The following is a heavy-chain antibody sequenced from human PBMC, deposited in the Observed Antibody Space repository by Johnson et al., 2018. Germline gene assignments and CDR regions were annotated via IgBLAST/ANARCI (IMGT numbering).Heavy chain of an antibody. CDR3: ASADYDFWSGQSV. J-gene: IGHJ6*02. V-gene: IGHV4-34*01. CDR2: INNSGST. Sequence: QVQLQQWGAGLLKPSETLSLTCAVYGGSFSGYYWSWIRQPPGKGLEWIGEINNSGSTNYNPSLKSRVTISVDTSKNQFSLKLSSVTAADTAVYYCASADYDFWSGQSVWGQGTTVTVSS. CDR1: GGSFSGYY. D-gene: IGHD3-3*01.